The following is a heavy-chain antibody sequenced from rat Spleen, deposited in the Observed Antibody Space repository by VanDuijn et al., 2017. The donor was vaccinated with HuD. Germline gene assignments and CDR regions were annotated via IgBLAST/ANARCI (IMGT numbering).Heavy chain of an antibody. Sequence: EVQLVESGGGLVQPGRSLKLSCEVSGFTFNNYYMAWVRQAPTKGLEWVATISSDGGRNFYRDSVKGRFTISRDNAKSSLYLQMDSLRSEDTATYYCVRHGYTRYYFDYWGQGVMVTVSS. CDR2: ISSDGGRN. D-gene: IGHD1-9*01. J-gene: IGHJ2*01. V-gene: IGHV5-25*01. CDR1: GFTFNNYY. CDR3: VRHGYTRYYFDY.